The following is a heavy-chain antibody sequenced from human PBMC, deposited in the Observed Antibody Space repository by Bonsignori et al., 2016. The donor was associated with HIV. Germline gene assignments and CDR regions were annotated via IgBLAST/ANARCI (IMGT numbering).Heavy chain of an antibody. CDR1: ESTFSDSW. Sequence: EVQLVESGGALVQPGGSLRLSRAASESTFSDSWMNWVRQAPGKGLEWVANIKKDGSEEYYVDSVKGRFTISRDNAKRSLYLQMNGLRGEDTAVYYCASGLGWLIEDWGQGTLVT. V-gene: IGHV3-7*01. CDR2: IKKDGSEE. D-gene: IGHD2-21*01. J-gene: IGHJ4*02. CDR3: ASGLGWLIED.